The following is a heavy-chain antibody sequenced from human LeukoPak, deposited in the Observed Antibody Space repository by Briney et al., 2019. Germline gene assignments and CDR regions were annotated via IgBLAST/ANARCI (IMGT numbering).Heavy chain of an antibody. CDR2: IYTSGST. D-gene: IGHD2-2*01. CDR3: ARLTVVVPAADAFDI. V-gene: IGHV4-61*02. J-gene: IGHJ3*02. Sequence: SETLSLTCTVSGGSISSGSYYWSWIRQPAGKGLEWIGRIYTSGSTNYNPSLKSRVTISVDTSKNQFSLKLSSVTAADTAVYYCARLTVVVPAADAFDIWGQGTMVTVSS. CDR1: GGSISSGSYY.